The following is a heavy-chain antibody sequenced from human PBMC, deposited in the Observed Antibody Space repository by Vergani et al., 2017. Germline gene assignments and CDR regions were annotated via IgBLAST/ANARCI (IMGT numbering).Heavy chain of an antibody. V-gene: IGHV1-18*04. CDR1: GYTFTSYG. CDR3: ARDSAYYYDSSGPDY. CDR2: ISAYNGNT. J-gene: IGHJ4*02. D-gene: IGHD3-22*01. Sequence: QVQLVQSGAEVKKPGASVKVSCKASGYTFTSYGISWVRQAPGQGLEWMGWISAYNGNTNYAQKLQGRVTMTTDTSTITAYMELRSLRSDDTSVYYCARDSAYYYDSSGPDYWGQGTLLTVSS.